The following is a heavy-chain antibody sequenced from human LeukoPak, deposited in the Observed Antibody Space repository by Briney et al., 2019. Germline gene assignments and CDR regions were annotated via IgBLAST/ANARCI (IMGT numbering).Heavy chain of an antibody. CDR3: ARLLRYCSGGSCYPASYWFDP. Sequence: SETLSLTCTVSGGSISSYYWSWIRQPPGKGLEWIGYIYYSGSTNYNPSLKSRVTISVDTSKNQFSLKLSSVTAADTAVYYCARLLRYCSGGSCYPASYWFDPWGQGTLVTVSS. V-gene: IGHV4-59*12. CDR2: IYYSGST. D-gene: IGHD2-15*01. CDR1: GGSISSYY. J-gene: IGHJ5*02.